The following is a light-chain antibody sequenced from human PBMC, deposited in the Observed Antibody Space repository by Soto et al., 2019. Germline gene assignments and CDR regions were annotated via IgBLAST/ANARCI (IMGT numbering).Light chain of an antibody. CDR1: QSIRNW. Sequence: DIQMTQSPSTLSASVGDRVTITCRASQSIRNWLAWYQQKPGKAPKFLISKASILESGVPSRFSGSGSGTEFTLTISSQQPDDFATYYCQHYNSYPLSFGGGTKVEIK. CDR2: KAS. J-gene: IGKJ4*01. V-gene: IGKV1-5*03. CDR3: QHYNSYPLS.